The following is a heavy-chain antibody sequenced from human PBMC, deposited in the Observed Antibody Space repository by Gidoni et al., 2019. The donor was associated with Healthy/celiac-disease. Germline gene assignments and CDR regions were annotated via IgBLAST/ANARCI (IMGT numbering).Heavy chain of an antibody. CDR1: GFTFSDYY. CDR2: ISSSSSYT. J-gene: IGHJ4*02. CDR3: ARFSRITMVRGVIYPTPFDY. Sequence: QVQLVESGGGLVKPGGSLRLSCAASGFTFSDYYMSWIRQAPGKGLEWVSYISSSSSYTNYADSVKGRFTISRDNAKNSLYLQMNSLRAEDTAVYYCARFSRITMVRGVIYPTPFDYWGQGTLVTVSS. V-gene: IGHV3-11*05. D-gene: IGHD3-10*01.